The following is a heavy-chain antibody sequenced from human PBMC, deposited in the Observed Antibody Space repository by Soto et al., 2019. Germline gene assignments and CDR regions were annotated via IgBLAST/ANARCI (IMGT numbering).Heavy chain of an antibody. V-gene: IGHV3-49*04. CDR3: TMYYYGSGSYLWFDP. J-gene: IGHJ5*02. CDR2: IRSKAYGGTT. D-gene: IGHD3-10*01. CDR1: GFTFGDYA. Sequence: GGSLRLSCTASGFTFGDYAMSWVRQAPGKGLEWVGFIRSKAYGGTTEYAASVKGRFTISRDDSKSIAYLQMNSLKTEDTAVYYCTMYYYGSGSYLWFDPWGQGTLVTVSS.